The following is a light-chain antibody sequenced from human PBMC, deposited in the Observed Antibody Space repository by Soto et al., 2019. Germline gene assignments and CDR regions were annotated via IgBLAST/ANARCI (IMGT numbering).Light chain of an antibody. CDR3: HLYGSSPQT. Sequence: EIVMTQSPATLSVSPGERATLSCRASQSVSSNLAWYQQKPGQAPRLLIYGASSRATDIPDRFSGSGSGTDFTLTISRLEPEDFAVYYCHLYGSSPQTFGQGTKLEIK. CDR1: QSVSSN. J-gene: IGKJ2*01. V-gene: IGKV3-20*01. CDR2: GAS.